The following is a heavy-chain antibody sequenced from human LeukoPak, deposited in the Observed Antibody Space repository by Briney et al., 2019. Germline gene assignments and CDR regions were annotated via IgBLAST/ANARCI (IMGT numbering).Heavy chain of an antibody. CDR2: ISTYDGDT. J-gene: IGHJ4*02. Sequence: GASVKVSCKASGYTFTTYGISWVRQAPGQGLEWMGWISTYDGDTNYAQKLQGRVTMTTDTSTSTAYMELRSLRSDDTAVYYCARNLHYYDSSGYYQNFDYWGQGTLVTVSS. CDR1: GYTFTTYG. V-gene: IGHV1-18*01. CDR3: ARNLHYYDSSGYYQNFDY. D-gene: IGHD3-22*01.